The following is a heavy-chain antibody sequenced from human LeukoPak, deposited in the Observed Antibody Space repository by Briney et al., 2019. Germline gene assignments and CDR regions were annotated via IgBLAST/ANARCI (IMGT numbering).Heavy chain of an antibody. D-gene: IGHD6-13*01. CDR3: AKDRVAAAGYGGSFDY. Sequence: PGGSLRLSCAASGFTFSSYAMSWVRQAPGKGLEWVSAISGSGGSTYYADSVKGRFTISRDNSKNTLYLQMNSLRAEDTAVYYCAKDRVAAAGYGGSFDYWGQGTLVTVSS. J-gene: IGHJ4*02. V-gene: IGHV3-23*01. CDR2: ISGSGGST. CDR1: GFTFSSYA.